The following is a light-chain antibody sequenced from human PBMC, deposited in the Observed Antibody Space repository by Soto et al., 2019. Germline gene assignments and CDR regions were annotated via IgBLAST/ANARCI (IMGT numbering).Light chain of an antibody. CDR1: SSDVGAYNY. CDR3: SSWTSGATYV. Sequence: QSALTQPASVSGSPGQSITISCAGTSSDVGAYNYVSWYHHHPGKAPKLMIYDVNNRPSGDSNRFSGSKSGNTASLTISGLQAEDEADYYCSSWTSGATYVFGSGTKLTVL. CDR2: DVN. J-gene: IGLJ1*01. V-gene: IGLV2-14*03.